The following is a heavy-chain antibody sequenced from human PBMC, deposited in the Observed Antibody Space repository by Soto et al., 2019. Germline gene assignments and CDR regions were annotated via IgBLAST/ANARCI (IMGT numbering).Heavy chain of an antibody. CDR3: ARGGYYDILTGYYKTTYYFDY. D-gene: IGHD3-9*01. V-gene: IGHV4-59*02. CDR2: IYYSGST. CDR1: GGSVSSFY. J-gene: IGHJ4*02. Sequence: ETLSLTCTVSGGSVSSFYWSWIRQPPGKGLEWIGYIYYSGSTNYNPSLKSRVTISVDTSKNQFSLKLSSVTAADTAVYYCARGGYYDILTGYYKTTYYFDYWGQGTLVTVSS.